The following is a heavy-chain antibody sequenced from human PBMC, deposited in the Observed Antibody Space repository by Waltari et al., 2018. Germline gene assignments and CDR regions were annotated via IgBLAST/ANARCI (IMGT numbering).Heavy chain of an antibody. J-gene: IGHJ5*02. V-gene: IGHV3-23*03. Sequence: EAQLLESGGGLVQPGGSLRLSCVGSGFAFSASAMNWVRQAPGTGLEWVAVIYAGGSTYYADAIDGRFSISIDNSKKTVFLEMNGLRREDTAVYFCASKQISTSGVLIDRWGQGVLVTVSS. CDR2: IYAGGST. D-gene: IGHD3-3*01. CDR1: GFAFSASA. CDR3: ASKQISTSGVLIDR.